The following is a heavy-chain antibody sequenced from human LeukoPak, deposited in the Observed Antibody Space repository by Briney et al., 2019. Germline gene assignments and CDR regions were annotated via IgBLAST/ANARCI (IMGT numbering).Heavy chain of an antibody. CDR3: ARDKSSSTHNWFDP. Sequence: QPSETLSLTCTVSGGSISTYYWSWIRQPAGKGLEWVGRIYSSGNTDYNPSLKGRVTMSVDTSKNPLSLKLNSVTAADTAVYYCARDKSSSTHNWFDPWGQGSLVTVSS. CDR2: IYSSGNT. D-gene: IGHD6-6*01. J-gene: IGHJ5*02. CDR1: GGSISTYY. V-gene: IGHV4-4*07.